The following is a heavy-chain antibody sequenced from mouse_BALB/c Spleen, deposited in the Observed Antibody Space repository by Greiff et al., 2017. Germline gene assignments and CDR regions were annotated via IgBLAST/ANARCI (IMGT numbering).Heavy chain of an antibody. V-gene: IGHV7-3*02. Sequence: EVQGVESGGGLVQPGGSLRLSCATSGFTFTDYYMSWVRQPPGKALEWLGFIRNKANGYTTEYSASVKGRFTISRDNSQSILYLQMNTLRAEDSATYYCAREGGNYVDYAMDYWGQGTSVTVSS. D-gene: IGHD2-1*01. CDR1: GFTFTDYY. J-gene: IGHJ4*01. CDR3: AREGGNYVDYAMDY. CDR2: IRNKANGYTT.